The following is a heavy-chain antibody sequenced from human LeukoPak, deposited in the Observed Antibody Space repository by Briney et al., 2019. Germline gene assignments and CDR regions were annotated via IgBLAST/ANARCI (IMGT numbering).Heavy chain of an antibody. CDR3: ARNPYPGIAVAGKGWFDP. J-gene: IGHJ5*02. CDR1: GFTFSSYG. D-gene: IGHD6-19*01. Sequence: GGSLRLSCAASGFTFSSYGMHLVRQAPGKGLEWVAVIWYDGSNKYYADSVKGRFTISRDNSKNTLYLQMNSLRAEDTAVYYCARNPYPGIAVAGKGWFDPWGQGTLVTVSS. V-gene: IGHV3-33*01. CDR2: IWYDGSNK.